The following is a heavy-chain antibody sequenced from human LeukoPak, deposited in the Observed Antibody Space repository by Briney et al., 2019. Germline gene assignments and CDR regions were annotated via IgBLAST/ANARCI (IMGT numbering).Heavy chain of an antibody. D-gene: IGHD3-3*01. CDR3: ARRYYDFWSGYWYDAFDI. V-gene: IGHV3-53*01. CDR2: IYSGGST. Sequence: GGSLRLSCAASGFTVSSNYMSWVRQAPGKGLEWVSVIYSGGSTYYADSVRGRFTISRDNSKNTLYLQMNSLRAEDTALYYCARRYYDFWSGYWYDAFDIWGQGTMVTVSS. CDR1: GFTVSSNY. J-gene: IGHJ3*02.